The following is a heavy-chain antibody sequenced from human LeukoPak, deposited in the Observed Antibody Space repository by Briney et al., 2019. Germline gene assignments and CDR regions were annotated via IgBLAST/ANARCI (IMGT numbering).Heavy chain of an antibody. CDR1: GFTFSSYA. CDR2: ISGSGGST. D-gene: IGHD2-2*01. J-gene: IGHJ4*02. Sequence: GGSLRLSCAASGFTFSSYAISSVRQAPGKGLGWVSAISGSGGSTYYADSVKGRFTISRDNSKNTLYLQMNSLRAEDTAVYYCAKSLIYCSSTSCYAVDYWGQGTLVTVSS. CDR3: AKSLIYCSSTSCYAVDY. V-gene: IGHV3-23*01.